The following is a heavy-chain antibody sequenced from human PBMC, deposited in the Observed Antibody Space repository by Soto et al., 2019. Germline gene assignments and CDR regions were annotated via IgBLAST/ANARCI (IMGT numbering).Heavy chain of an antibody. CDR3: TSLLSSPYGMDV. J-gene: IGHJ6*02. D-gene: IGHD6-13*01. CDR2: IRSKANSYAT. Sequence: GGSLRLSCAASGFTFSGSAMHWVRQASGKGLEWVGRIRSKANSYATAYAASVKGRFTISRDDSKNTAYLQMNSLKTEDTAVYYCTSLLSSPYGMDVWGQGTTVTVYS. CDR1: GFTFSGSA. V-gene: IGHV3-73*01.